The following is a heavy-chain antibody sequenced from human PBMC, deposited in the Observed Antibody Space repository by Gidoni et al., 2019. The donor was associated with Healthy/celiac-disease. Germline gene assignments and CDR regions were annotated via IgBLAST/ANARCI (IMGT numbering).Heavy chain of an antibody. CDR3: ARDLGIAVHYDYGMDV. CDR2: INHSGST. J-gene: IGHJ6*02. D-gene: IGHD6-19*01. Sequence: QVQLQQWGAGLLKPSEPLSLTCAVYGGSFSGYYWSWIRQPPGKGLEWIGEINHSGSTNYNPSLKSRVTISVDTSKNQFSLKLSSVTAADTAVYYCARDLGIAVHYDYGMDVWGQGTTVTVSS. CDR1: GGSFSGYY. V-gene: IGHV4-34*01.